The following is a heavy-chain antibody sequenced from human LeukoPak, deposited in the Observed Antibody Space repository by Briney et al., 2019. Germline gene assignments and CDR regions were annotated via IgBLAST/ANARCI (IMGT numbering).Heavy chain of an antibody. CDR3: ARDEDYGDYVHAFDI. V-gene: IGHV3-53*05. Sequence: GGSLRLSCAASGFTVSSNYMSWVRQAPGKGLEWVSIIYSIGTTYYTDSVKGRFTISRDNAKNSLYLQMNSLRAEDTALYYCARDEDYGDYVHAFDIWGQGTMVTVSS. J-gene: IGHJ3*02. CDR2: IYSIGTT. D-gene: IGHD4-17*01. CDR1: GFTVSSNY.